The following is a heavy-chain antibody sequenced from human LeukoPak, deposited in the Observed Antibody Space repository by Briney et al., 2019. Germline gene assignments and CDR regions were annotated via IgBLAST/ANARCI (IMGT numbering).Heavy chain of an antibody. CDR3: ARRRKDLNWFDP. CDR1: GGSTSGGNYY. CDR2: INYSGRT. J-gene: IGHJ5*02. Sequence: SETLSLTCIVSGGSTSGGNYYWGWIRRPPGKGLEWIALINYSGRTFYNPSLESRVTISVDMSKNQFSLRLNSVTAADTAVYYCARRRKDLNWFDPWGQGTLVTVSS. V-gene: IGHV4-39*01.